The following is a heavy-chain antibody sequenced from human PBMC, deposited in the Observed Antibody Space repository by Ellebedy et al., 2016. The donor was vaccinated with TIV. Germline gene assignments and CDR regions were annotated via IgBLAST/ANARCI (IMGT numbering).Heavy chain of an antibody. V-gene: IGHV3-7*01. D-gene: IGHD4-17*01. J-gene: IGHJ3*02. CDR2: IKQDGSEK. CDR3: ATDGSYGDYLSPKHAFTM. CDR1: GFTFNTYW. Sequence: GESLKISCAASGFTFNTYWMSWVRQVPGKGLEWVANIKQDGSEKYYVDSVKGRFPISRDNAKNSLYLQMNSLRAEDTAVYYCATDGSYGDYLSPKHAFTMWGQGTMVSVSS.